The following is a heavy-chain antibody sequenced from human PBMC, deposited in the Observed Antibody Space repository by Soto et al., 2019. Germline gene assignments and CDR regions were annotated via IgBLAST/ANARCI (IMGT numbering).Heavy chain of an antibody. J-gene: IGHJ6*02. D-gene: IGHD3-3*01. CDR2: ISYDGSNK. CDR3: ARELGVVISSYYYYGMDV. CDR1: GFTFSSYA. Sequence: GGSLRLSCAAAGFTFSSYAMHWVRQAPGKGLEWVAVISYDGSNKYYADSVKGRFTISRDNSKNTLYLQMNSLRAEDTAVYYCARELGVVISSYYYYGMDVWGQGTTVTV. V-gene: IGHV3-30-3*01.